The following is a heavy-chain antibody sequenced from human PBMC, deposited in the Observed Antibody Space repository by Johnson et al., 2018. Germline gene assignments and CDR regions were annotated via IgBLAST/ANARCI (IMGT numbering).Heavy chain of an antibody. CDR3: ARAESYGYYYRDG. D-gene: IGHD3-10*01. J-gene: IGHJ6*03. CDR2: LWYDGSNK. CDR1: GFTFSSYG. V-gene: IGHV3-33*01. Sequence: QVQLVESGGGVVQPGRSLRLSCAASGFTFSSYGMHWVRQDPGKGLEWVAVLWYDGSNKYYADSVKGRVTISRDNSTNTLYLQMYRLVFEDTAVYYCARAESYGYYYRDGWGKGTTVTVSS.